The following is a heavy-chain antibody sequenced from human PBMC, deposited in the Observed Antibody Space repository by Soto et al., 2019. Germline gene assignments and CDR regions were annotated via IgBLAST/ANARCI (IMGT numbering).Heavy chain of an antibody. V-gene: IGHV3-7*01. J-gene: IGHJ5*01. CDR3: ATERGSGLPEEHLFDS. Sequence: EVQLVESGGGLVQPGGSLSLSCAASGFTFSSYWMSWVRQAPGKGLEWVAHIKQDGSEKYYVDSVKGRFTISRDNAKNSLSLQTNRLRAEDTAVYYCATERGSGLPEEHLFDSWGQGTLVTVSS. CDR1: GFTFSSYW. CDR2: IKQDGSEK. D-gene: IGHD3-10*01.